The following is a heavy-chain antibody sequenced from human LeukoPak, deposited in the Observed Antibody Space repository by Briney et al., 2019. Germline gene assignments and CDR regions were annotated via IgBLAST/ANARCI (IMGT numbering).Heavy chain of an antibody. CDR2: INHSGST. D-gene: IGHD3-3*01. V-gene: IGHV4-34*01. Sequence: PSETLSLTCAVYGGSFSGYYWSWIRQPPGKGLEWIGEINHSGSTNYNPSLKSRDSISVDTSKNQFSLKLSSVTAADTAVYYCARRTGVLESLERWFDPWGQGTLVTVSS. J-gene: IGHJ5*02. CDR1: GGSFSGYY. CDR3: ARRTGVLESLERWFDP.